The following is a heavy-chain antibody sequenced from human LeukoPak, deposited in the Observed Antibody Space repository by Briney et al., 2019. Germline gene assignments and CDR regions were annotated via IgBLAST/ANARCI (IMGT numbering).Heavy chain of an antibody. V-gene: IGHV3-21*01. D-gene: IGHD3-10*01. Sequence: GGSLRLSCAASGFTFSSYSMNWVRQAPGKGLEWVSSISSSSSYIYYADSVKGRFTISRDNAKNSLYLQMNSLRAEDTAVYYCAKEWFGELFLDYWGQGTLVTVSS. CDR2: ISSSSSYI. J-gene: IGHJ4*02. CDR1: GFTFSSYS. CDR3: AKEWFGELFLDY.